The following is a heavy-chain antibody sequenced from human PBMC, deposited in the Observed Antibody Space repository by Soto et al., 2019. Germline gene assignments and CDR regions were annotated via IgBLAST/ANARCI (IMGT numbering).Heavy chain of an antibody. CDR1: GSTFTSYA. CDR2: INAGNGNT. D-gene: IGHD3-3*01. CDR3: ARTSGYYFYDY. J-gene: IGHJ4*02. V-gene: IGHV1-3*01. Sequence: QVQLVQSGAEVKKPGASVKVSCKASGSTFTSYAMHWVRQAPGQRLEWMGWINAGNGNTKYSQKFQGRVTITRETSASTAYMELSSLRSEDTAVYYCARTSGYYFYDYWGQGTLVTVSS.